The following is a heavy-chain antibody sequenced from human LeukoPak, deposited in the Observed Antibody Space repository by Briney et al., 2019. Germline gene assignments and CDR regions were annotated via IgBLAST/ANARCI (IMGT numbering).Heavy chain of an antibody. V-gene: IGHV4-34*01. D-gene: IGHD6-19*01. J-gene: IGHJ4*02. Sequence: SETLSLTCAVYGGSFSGYYWSWIRRPPGKGLEWIGEINHSGSTNYNPSLKSRVIISVDTSKNQFSLKLSSVTAADTAVYYCARGLGGIAVAGAGYYWGQGTLVTVSS. CDR2: INHSGST. CDR3: ARGLGGIAVAGAGYY. CDR1: GGSFSGYY.